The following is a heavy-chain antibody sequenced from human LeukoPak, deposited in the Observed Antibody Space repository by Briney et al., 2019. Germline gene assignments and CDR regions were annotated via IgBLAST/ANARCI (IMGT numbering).Heavy chain of an antibody. CDR3: ASGLTVAAAKHDY. J-gene: IGHJ4*02. CDR1: GYTFISYY. D-gene: IGHD6-13*01. Sequence: GASVKVSCKASGYTFISYYMHWVRQAPGQGLEWMGVINPSGGSTAYAQQFQGRVTMTRDTSTSTAYMELSSLRSEDTAVYYCASGLTVAAAKHDYWGQGTLVTVSS. V-gene: IGHV1-46*01. CDR2: INPSGGST.